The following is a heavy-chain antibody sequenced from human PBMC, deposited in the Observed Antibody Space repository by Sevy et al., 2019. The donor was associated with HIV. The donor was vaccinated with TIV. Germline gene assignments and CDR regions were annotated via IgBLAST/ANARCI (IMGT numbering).Heavy chain of an antibody. V-gene: IGHV1-58*02. CDR3: AADPRQRLAPYYYGMDV. CDR1: GFTFTSSA. CDR2: IVVGSGNT. Sequence: ASVKVSCKASGFTFTSSAMQWVRQARGQRLEWIGWIVVGSGNTNYAQKFQERVTITRDMSTSTAYMELSSLRSEDTAVYYCAADPRQRLAPYYYGMDVWGQGTTVTVSS. J-gene: IGHJ6*02. D-gene: IGHD6-25*01.